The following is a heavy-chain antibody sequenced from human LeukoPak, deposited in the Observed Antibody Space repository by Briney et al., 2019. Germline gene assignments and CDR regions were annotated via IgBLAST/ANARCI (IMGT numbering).Heavy chain of an antibody. V-gene: IGHV3-30*02. Sequence: GGSLRLSCTASGFTFGDYAMSWVRQAPGKGLEWVASIRSDGSNKYYTDSVKGRFSISRDNSKNILYLQIDSLRAEDTAVFYCARPAHLYCSDNTCYFDYWGQGTLVTVSS. J-gene: IGHJ4*02. D-gene: IGHD2-15*01. CDR2: IRSDGSNK. CDR1: GFTFGDYA. CDR3: ARPAHLYCSDNTCYFDY.